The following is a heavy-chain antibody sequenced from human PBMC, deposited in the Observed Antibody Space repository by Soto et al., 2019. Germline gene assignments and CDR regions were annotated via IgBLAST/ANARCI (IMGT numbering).Heavy chain of an antibody. CDR2: IHHSGSI. Sequence: LSLTCTVSGGSISSGYYHWTWIRQSPGKGLEWIGYIHHSGSILYNPSLKSRVTISVDTSKNKFSLHLTSVTAADTAVYFGAREEDDRDSLAVSGRGSYVTVSS. D-gene: IGHD4-17*01. CDR3: AREEDDRDSLAV. J-gene: IGHJ6*02. V-gene: IGHV4-30-4*08. CDR1: GGSISSGYYH.